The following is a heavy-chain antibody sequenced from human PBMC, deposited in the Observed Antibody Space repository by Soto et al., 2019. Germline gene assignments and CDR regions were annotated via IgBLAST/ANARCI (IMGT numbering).Heavy chain of an antibody. CDR2: ISAYNGNT. CDR3: ARGHCSGGSCYSLYWFDP. J-gene: IGHJ5*02. V-gene: IGHV1-18*01. Sequence: ASVKVSCKASGYTFTIYGISWVRQAPGQGLEWMGWISAYNGNTNYAQKLQGRVTMTTDTSTSTAYMELRSLRSDDTAVYYCARGHCSGGSCYSLYWFDPWGQGTLVTVSS. D-gene: IGHD2-15*01. CDR1: GYTFTIYG.